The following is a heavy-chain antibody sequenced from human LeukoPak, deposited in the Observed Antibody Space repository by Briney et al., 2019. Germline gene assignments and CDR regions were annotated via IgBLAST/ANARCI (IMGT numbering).Heavy chain of an antibody. CDR3: ARDPPRVRGSYYYVEYYFDY. Sequence: ASVKVSCKASVYTFTGYYMHWVRQAPRQGLEWMVWSNPNSGGTNYAQKFQGRVTMTRDTSISTAYMELSRLRSDDTAVYYCARDPPRVRGSYYYVEYYFDYWGQGTLVTVSS. D-gene: IGHD1-26*01. CDR2: SNPNSGGT. V-gene: IGHV1-2*02. J-gene: IGHJ4*02. CDR1: VYTFTGYY.